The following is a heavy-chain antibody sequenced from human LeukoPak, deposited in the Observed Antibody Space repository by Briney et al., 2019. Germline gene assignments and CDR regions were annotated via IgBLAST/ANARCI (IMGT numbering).Heavy chain of an antibody. CDR1: GFAFDEHG. Sequence: GGSLRLSCTASGFAFDEHGMSWVRQVSGKGLEWVSGINWSGGSTAYTDPFRGRFTISRDNAKNSLYLQMDSLRAEDTALYYCARAPITSPFYFDSWGQGTLVTVSS. D-gene: IGHD2-2*01. V-gene: IGHV3-20*04. CDR3: ARAPITSPFYFDS. CDR2: INWSGGST. J-gene: IGHJ4*02.